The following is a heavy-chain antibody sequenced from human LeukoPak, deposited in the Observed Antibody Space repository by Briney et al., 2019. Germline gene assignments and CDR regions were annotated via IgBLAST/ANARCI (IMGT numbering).Heavy chain of an antibody. CDR3: ARGPYSYDSSGAFDI. CDR2: IYYSGST. J-gene: IGHJ3*02. CDR1: GGSISNYY. V-gene: IGHV4-59*08. Sequence: PSETLSLTCTVTGGSISNYYWSWIRQPPGKGLEWIGFIYYSGSTNYSPSLKSRVTISVDTSKNQFSLKLSSVTAADTAVYFCARGPYSYDSSGAFDIWGQGTMVTVSS. D-gene: IGHD3-22*01.